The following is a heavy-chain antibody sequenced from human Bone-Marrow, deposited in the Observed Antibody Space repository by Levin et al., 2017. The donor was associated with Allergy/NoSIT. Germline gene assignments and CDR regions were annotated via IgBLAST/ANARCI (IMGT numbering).Heavy chain of an antibody. D-gene: IGHD2-15*01. CDR1: GFTFGDYA. V-gene: IGHV3-49*04. J-gene: IGHJ4*02. CDR3: HAVVVVAATPPGRRWVDY. Sequence: GESLKISCTASGFTFGDYAMSWVRQAPGKGLEWVGFIRSKAYGGTTEYAASVKGRFTISRDDSKSIAYLQMNSLKTEDTAVYYCHAVVVVAATPPGRRWVDYWGQGTLVTVSS. CDR2: IRSKAYGGTT.